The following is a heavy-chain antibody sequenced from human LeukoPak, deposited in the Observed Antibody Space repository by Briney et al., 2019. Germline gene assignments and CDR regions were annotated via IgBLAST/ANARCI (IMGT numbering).Heavy chain of an antibody. CDR3: ARGSKPGYDFWSGSYYMDV. CDR1: GYTFTGYY. CDR2: IIPILGIA. V-gene: IGHV1-69*04. Sequence: SVKVSCKASGYTFTGYYVHWVRQAPGQGLEWMGRIIPILGIANYAQKFQGRVTITTDESTSTAYMELSSLRSEDTAVYYCARGSKPGYDFWSGSYYMDVWGKGTTVTVSS. D-gene: IGHD3-3*01. J-gene: IGHJ6*03.